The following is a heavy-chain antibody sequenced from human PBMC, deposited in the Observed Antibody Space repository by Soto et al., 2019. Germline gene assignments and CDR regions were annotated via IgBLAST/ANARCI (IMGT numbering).Heavy chain of an antibody. CDR3: ARDMYSIDYFVKWFEP. V-gene: IGHV3-30-3*01. J-gene: IGHJ5*02. CDR1: GFSFSSYA. Sequence: QVRLVESGGGVVQPGRSLRLSCTASGFSFSSYAMYWFRQPPGKGLEWVAVIAHDGINKHYADSVKGRVTVSRDNSNHSLDLQLNSLIGEDTAMYYCARDMYSIDYFVKWFEPWGQGTLVTVSS. D-gene: IGHD6-13*01. CDR2: IAHDGINK.